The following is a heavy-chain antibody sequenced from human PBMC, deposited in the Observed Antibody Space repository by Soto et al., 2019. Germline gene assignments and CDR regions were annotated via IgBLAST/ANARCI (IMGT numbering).Heavy chain of an antibody. CDR1: GFTFSFYA. CDR3: VRLSLAANITSLDS. Sequence: PGGSLRLSCAASGFTFSFYAMHWVRQAPGKGLEWVAVISYNGRNKHYVDSVKGRFTISRDNSQDTLYLQMDSLRPDDTAVYYCVRLSLAANITSLDSWGQGTLVTVSS. J-gene: IGHJ4*02. D-gene: IGHD6-25*01. V-gene: IGHV3-30*04. CDR2: ISYNGRNK.